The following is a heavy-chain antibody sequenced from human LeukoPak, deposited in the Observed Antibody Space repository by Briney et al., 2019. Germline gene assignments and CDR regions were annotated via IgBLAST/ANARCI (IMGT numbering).Heavy chain of an antibody. J-gene: IGHJ6*02. CDR3: ARLYREATDYYYGMDV. CDR2: IYHSGST. Sequence: PSQTLSLTCTVSGGSISSGGYYWSWIRQPPGKGLEWIGYIYHSGSTYYNPSLKSRVTISVDTSKNQFSLKLSSVTAADTAVYYCARLYREATDYYYGMDVWGQGTTVTVSS. CDR1: GGSISSGGYY. D-gene: IGHD5-12*01. V-gene: IGHV4-30-2*01.